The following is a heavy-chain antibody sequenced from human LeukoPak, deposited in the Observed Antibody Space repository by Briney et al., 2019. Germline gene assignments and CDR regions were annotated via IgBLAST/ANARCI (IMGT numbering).Heavy chain of an antibody. CDR2: IWYDGSNK. V-gene: IGHV3-33*01. Sequence: GGSLRLSCAASGFTFSSYGMHWVRQAPGKGLEWVAVIWYDGSNKYYADSVKGRFTISRDNSKNTLYLQMNSLRAEDTAVYYCARETHDFWSGYASGAFDIWGQGTMVTVSS. J-gene: IGHJ3*02. CDR3: ARETHDFWSGYASGAFDI. D-gene: IGHD3-3*01. CDR1: GFTFSSYG.